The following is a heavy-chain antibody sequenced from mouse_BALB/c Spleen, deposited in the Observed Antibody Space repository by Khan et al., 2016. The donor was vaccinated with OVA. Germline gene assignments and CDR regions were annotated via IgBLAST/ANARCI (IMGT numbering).Heavy chain of an antibody. J-gene: IGHJ3*01. CDR3: ATLYGNLFAF. D-gene: IGHD2-1*01. V-gene: IGHV14-3*02. CDR2: IDPPNDDS. Sequence: IQLVQSGAELVKPGASVKLSCSASGFNIKDTYIHWMKQRPEQGLEWIGRIDPPNDDSKYGPKFQAKATLTADTSSNTVYLQLSSLTSEDTAVYYCATLYGNLFAFWGQGTLVSVSA. CDR1: GFNIKDTY.